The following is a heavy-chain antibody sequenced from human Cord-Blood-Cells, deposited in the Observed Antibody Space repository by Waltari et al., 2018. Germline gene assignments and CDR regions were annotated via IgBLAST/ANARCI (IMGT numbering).Heavy chain of an antibody. Sequence: QVQLQESGPGLVKPSETLSLTCAVSGYSISSGYYWGWIRQPPGKGLEWIGSIYHSGGTDSNPSLKSRVNRSVDTAKNQFSLKLSSVTAADTAVYYCARDRGAGSYDYWGQGTLVTVSS. CDR2: IYHSGGT. CDR1: GYSISSGYY. V-gene: IGHV4-38-2*02. J-gene: IGHJ4*02. CDR3: ARDRGAGSYDY. D-gene: IGHD3-10*01.